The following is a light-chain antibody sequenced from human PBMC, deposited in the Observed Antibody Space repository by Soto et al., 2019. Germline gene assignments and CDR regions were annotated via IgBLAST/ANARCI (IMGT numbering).Light chain of an antibody. Sequence: DIPMTQSPSSLTASVGDRVTITCRANQSISTYLNWYQQKPGKAPKLLIYAASNLQSGVSSRFSGSGSGTAFTLTFSSLQPADFATYYCQQGYSIPPSTFGQGTKLEIK. CDR2: AAS. V-gene: IGKV1-39*01. J-gene: IGKJ2*01. CDR3: QQGYSIPPST. CDR1: QSISTY.